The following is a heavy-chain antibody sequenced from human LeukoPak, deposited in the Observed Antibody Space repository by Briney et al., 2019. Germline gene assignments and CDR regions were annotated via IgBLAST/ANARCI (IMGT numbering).Heavy chain of an antibody. CDR1: GFTFSSYG. V-gene: IGHV3-33*08. D-gene: IGHD3-10*01. CDR3: ARGEYHYGMDV. Sequence: GRSLRLSCAASGFTFSSYGLHWVRQAPGKGLEWVAIIWYDESNKFYGDSVKGRFTISRDNSKNTLFLQMSDLRAEDTAVYYCARGEYHYGMDVWGQGTTVTVAS. CDR2: IWYDESNK. J-gene: IGHJ6*02.